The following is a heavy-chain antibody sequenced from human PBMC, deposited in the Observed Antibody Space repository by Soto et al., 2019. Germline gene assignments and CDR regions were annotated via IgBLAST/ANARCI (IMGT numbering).Heavy chain of an antibody. CDR1: GFTFSSYS. D-gene: IGHD6-6*01. J-gene: IGHJ4*02. Sequence: GGSLRLSCAASGFTFSSYSIHWVRQAPGKGLEWVAVISYDGSNEYYADSVKGRFTISRDNSKNTLYLQMNSLRPEDTAVYYCARVYSSLDYGIDYWGQGTLVTVSS. V-gene: IGHV3-30-3*01. CDR3: ARVYSSLDYGIDY. CDR2: ISYDGSNE.